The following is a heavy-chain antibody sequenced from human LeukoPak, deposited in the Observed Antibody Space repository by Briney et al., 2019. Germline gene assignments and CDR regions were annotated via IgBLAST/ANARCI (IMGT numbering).Heavy chain of an antibody. Sequence: RWASVKVSCKASGYTFTSYYMHWVRQAPGQGLEWMGWINPNSGGTNYAQKFQGRVTMTRDTSISTAYMELSRLRSDDTAVYYCARDRTTVSRNSNYYYYYMDVWGKGTTVTVSS. CDR1: GYTFTSYY. V-gene: IGHV1-2*02. J-gene: IGHJ6*03. D-gene: IGHD4-11*01. CDR3: ARDRTTVSRNSNYYYYYMDV. CDR2: INPNSGGT.